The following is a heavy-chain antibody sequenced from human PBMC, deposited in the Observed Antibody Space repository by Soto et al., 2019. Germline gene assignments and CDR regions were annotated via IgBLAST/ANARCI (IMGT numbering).Heavy chain of an antibody. CDR3: ASADTAMAFDY. D-gene: IGHD5-18*01. CDR1: GGSISSGGYY. V-gene: IGHV4-31*03. J-gene: IGHJ4*02. Sequence: QVQLQESGPGLVEPSQTLSLTCTVSGGSISSGGYYWRWIRQQPGKGLEWIGYIYYSGSTYYNPSLKSRVTISVDTSKNQFSLKLSSVTAADTAVYYCASADTAMAFDYWGQGTLVTVSS. CDR2: IYYSGST.